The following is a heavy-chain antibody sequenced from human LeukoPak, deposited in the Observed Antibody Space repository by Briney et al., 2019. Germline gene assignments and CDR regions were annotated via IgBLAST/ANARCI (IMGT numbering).Heavy chain of an antibody. Sequence: GGSLRLSCAASGFTFSNYNMNWVRQAPGKGLEWVSYISNSRSTIYYADSVKGRFTISRDNTKNSLFLQMNSLRAEDTAVYYCARESLSAVVTDYWGQGTLVTVSS. CDR2: ISNSRSTI. CDR1: GFTFSNYN. D-gene: IGHD3-22*01. V-gene: IGHV3-48*04. CDR3: ARESLSAVVTDY. J-gene: IGHJ4*02.